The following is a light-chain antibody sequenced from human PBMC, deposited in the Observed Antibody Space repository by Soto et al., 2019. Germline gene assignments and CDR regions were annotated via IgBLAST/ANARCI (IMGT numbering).Light chain of an antibody. CDR1: QSVSSY. J-gene: IGKJ1*01. V-gene: IGKV3-11*01. CDR2: DAS. Sequence: IVLTQSPGTLSLSPGERATLSCRASQSVSSYLAWYQQKPGQAPRLLIYDASTRATGISARFSGSGSGTDFTLTISSLEPEDFPVYYCQQRNNWPVTFGQGTKVEVK. CDR3: QQRNNWPVT.